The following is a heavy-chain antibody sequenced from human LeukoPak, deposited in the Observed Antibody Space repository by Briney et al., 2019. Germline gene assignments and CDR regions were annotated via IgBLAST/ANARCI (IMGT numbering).Heavy chain of an antibody. V-gene: IGHV3-23*01. CDR1: GFTFSSYA. Sequence: GGSLRLSCAASGFTFSSYAMSWVRQAPGKGLEWVSAISGSGGSTYYADSVKGRFTISRDNSKNTLYLQMNSLRAEDTAVYYCAKSVMITFRGVIGAFDIWGQGTMVTVSS. CDR3: AKSVMITFRGVIGAFDI. D-gene: IGHD3-16*02. J-gene: IGHJ3*02. CDR2: ISGSGGST.